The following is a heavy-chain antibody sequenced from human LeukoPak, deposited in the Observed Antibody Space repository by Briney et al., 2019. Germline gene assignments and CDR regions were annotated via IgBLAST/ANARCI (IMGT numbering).Heavy chain of an antibody. D-gene: IGHD4-11*01. J-gene: IGHJ6*03. CDR3: ATSNADYSRISRYYYYYMDV. Sequence: SETLSLTCTVSGGSISSYYWSWIRQPPGKGLEWIGYIYTSRSTNYNPSLKSRVTISVDTSKNQFSLELSSVPDADTAVYYCATSNADYSRISRYYYYYMDVWGKGTTVTVSS. CDR2: IYTSRST. V-gene: IGHV4-4*09. CDR1: GGSISSYY.